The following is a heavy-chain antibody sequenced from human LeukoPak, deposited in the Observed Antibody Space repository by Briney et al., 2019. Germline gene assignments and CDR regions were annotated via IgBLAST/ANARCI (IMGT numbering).Heavy chain of an antibody. CDR2: INHSGST. V-gene: IGHV4-34*01. J-gene: IGHJ3*02. CDR1: GGSFSGYY. Sequence: TSSETLSLTCAVYGGSFSGYYWSWIRQPPGKGLEWIGEINHSGSTNYNPSLKSRVTISVDTSKNQFSLKLSSVTAADTAVYYCARLTSRSAFDIWGQGTMVTVSS. CDR3: ARLTSRSAFDI.